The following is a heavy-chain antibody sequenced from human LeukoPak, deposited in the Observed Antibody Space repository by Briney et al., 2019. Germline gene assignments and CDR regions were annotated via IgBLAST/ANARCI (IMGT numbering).Heavy chain of an antibody. CDR1: GFTFSNAW. Sequence: GGSLRLSCAASGFTFSNAWMSWVRQAPGKGLEWVGRIKSKTDGGTTDYAAPVKGRFTISRDDSKSTLYLQMNSLKTEDTAVYYCTTGRSLIYYYYMDVWGKGTTVTVSS. V-gene: IGHV3-15*01. CDR2: IKSKTDGGTT. CDR3: TTGRSLIYYYYMDV. J-gene: IGHJ6*03.